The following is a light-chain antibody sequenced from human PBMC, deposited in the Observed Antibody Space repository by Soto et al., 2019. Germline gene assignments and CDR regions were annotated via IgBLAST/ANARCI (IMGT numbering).Light chain of an antibody. CDR3: SSYTSSSTYV. Sequence: QSALTQPPSVSGSPGQSVTNSCTGTSSDVGSYNRVSWYQQPPGTAPKLMIYEVSNRPSGVPDRFSGSKSGNTASLTISGLQAEDEADYYCSSYTSSSTYVFGTGTKLTVL. CDR1: SSDVGSYNR. V-gene: IGLV2-18*02. CDR2: EVS. J-gene: IGLJ1*01.